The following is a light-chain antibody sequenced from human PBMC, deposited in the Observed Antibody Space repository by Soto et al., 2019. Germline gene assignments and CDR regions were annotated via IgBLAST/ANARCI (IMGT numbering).Light chain of an antibody. CDR2: DVR. V-gene: IGLV2-11*01. CDR3: CSYAGMYSVI. J-gene: IGLJ2*01. Sequence: QSALTQPPSVSGSPGQSVTICCSGTSSDVGGYSFVSWYQQHPGNTPKLIIYDVRNRPSGVPDRFSGSKSGNTASLTISGLQAEDEAHYYCCSYAGMYSVIFGGGTKLTVL. CDR1: SSDVGGYSF.